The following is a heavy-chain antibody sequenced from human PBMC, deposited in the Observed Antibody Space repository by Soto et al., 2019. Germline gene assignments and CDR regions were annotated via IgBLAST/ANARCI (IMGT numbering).Heavy chain of an antibody. J-gene: IGHJ6*02. V-gene: IGHV1-2*02. Sequence: ASVKVSCKASGYAFTDFYIHWVRQAPGQGLEWMGWINPKNGGTNYAQRFRGRVIMTRDTATAYMELSSLNSDDTAVYHCARAFCISRTCCLGPAMDVWGQGTTVTVSS. D-gene: IGHD2-2*01. CDR2: INPKNGGT. CDR1: GYAFTDFY. CDR3: ARAFCISRTCCLGPAMDV.